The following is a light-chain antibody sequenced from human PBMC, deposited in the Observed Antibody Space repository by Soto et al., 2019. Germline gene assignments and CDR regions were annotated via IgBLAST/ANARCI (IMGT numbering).Light chain of an antibody. CDR1: QSVCNRC. J-gene: IGKJ1*01. CDR2: GAS. Sequence: ETVLTQSPGTLSLSPGERVTLSCRASQSVCNRCLAWYQQKPGQSPRLLIYGASTRATGIPDRFSGSGSGTDFTLTISRLEPEDFAVYYCQHYGTTPWTFGQGTKVEIK. V-gene: IGKV3-20*01. CDR3: QHYGTTPWT.